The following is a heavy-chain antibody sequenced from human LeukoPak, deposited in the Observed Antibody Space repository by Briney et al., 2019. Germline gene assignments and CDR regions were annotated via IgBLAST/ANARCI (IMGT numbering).Heavy chain of an antibody. D-gene: IGHD5-12*01. Sequence: PGGSLRLSCAASGFTFSDYYMSWIRQAPGKGLEWVSYISSSGSTIYYADSVKGRFTISRDNSKNTLYLQMNSLRAEDTAVYYCAKEGRGYPDDYFDYWGQGTLVTVSS. CDR1: GFTFSDYY. V-gene: IGHV3-11*01. J-gene: IGHJ4*02. CDR3: AKEGRGYPDDYFDY. CDR2: ISSSGSTI.